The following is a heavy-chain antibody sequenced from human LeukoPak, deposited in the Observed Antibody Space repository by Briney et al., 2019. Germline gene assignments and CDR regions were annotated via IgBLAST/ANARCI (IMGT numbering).Heavy chain of an antibody. CDR3: ASWDTRLGAFDI. Sequence: SETLSLTCTVSGGSISSYYWSWIRQPPGKGLEWIGYIYYSGSTNYNPSLKSRVTISVDTSKNQFSLKLSSVTAADTAVYYCASWDTRLGAFDIWGQGTMVTVSS. V-gene: IGHV4-59*01. CDR2: IYYSGST. D-gene: IGHD7-27*01. CDR1: GGSISSYY. J-gene: IGHJ3*02.